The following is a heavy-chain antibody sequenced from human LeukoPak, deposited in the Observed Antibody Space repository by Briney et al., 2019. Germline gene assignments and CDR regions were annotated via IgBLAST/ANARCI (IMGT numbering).Heavy chain of an antibody. CDR1: GDSVSSNSAT. D-gene: IGHD6-13*01. Sequence: SQTLSFTCAISGDSVSSNSATWTWIRQSPSRGLEWLGRTYYRSKWYNDYAVSVKSRITINPDTSRNQFSLQLNSVTPEDTAVYYCARGSSSNSWYFDYWGQGTLVTVSS. CDR2: TYYRSKWYN. J-gene: IGHJ4*02. CDR3: ARGSSSNSWYFDY. V-gene: IGHV6-1*01.